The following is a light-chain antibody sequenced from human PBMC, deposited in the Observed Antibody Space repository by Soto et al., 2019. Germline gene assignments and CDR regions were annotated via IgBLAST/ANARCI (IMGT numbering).Light chain of an antibody. J-gene: IGLJ1*01. CDR3: ISYASINTYV. Sequence: QSALTQPASVSGSPGQSITISCTGTSSDVGGYDYVSWYQQHPGKAPKLMIYDVTNRPSGVSNRFSGSKSGNTASLTISGLQAEDEADYYSISYASINTYVFGTGTKVTVL. CDR1: SSDVGGYDY. V-gene: IGLV2-14*01. CDR2: DVT.